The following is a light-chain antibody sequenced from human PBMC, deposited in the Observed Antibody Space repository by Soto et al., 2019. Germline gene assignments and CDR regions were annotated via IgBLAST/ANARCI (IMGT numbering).Light chain of an antibody. CDR1: QSVLYSSNNKNY. V-gene: IGKV4-1*01. CDR2: WAS. J-gene: IGKJ1*01. CDR3: QQYYDAPQN. Sequence: DIVMTQSPDSLAVSLGERATINCKSSQSVLYSSNNKNYLAWYQQKPGQPPKLLIYWASTRESGVPDRFSGSGSGKDFTLTISRLQAEDVAVYYCQQYYDAPQNFGQGTKVEIK.